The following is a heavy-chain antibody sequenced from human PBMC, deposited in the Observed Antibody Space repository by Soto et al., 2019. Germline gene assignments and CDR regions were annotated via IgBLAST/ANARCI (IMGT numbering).Heavy chain of an antibody. D-gene: IGHD3-22*01. V-gene: IGHV3-64D*06. CDR3: VKSCHYCYCYDSSGSNSFDY. CDR1: GFTFSSYA. CDR2: ISSNGGST. Sequence: GGSLRLSCSASGFTFSSYAMHWVRQAPGKGLEYVSAISSNGGSTYYADSVKGRFTISRDNSKNTLYLQMSSLRAEDTAVYYYVKSCHYCYCYDSSGSNSFDYRGQGTLVTVSS. J-gene: IGHJ4*02.